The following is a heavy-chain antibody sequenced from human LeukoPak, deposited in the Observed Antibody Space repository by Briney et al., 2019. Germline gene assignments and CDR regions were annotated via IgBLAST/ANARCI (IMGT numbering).Heavy chain of an antibody. Sequence: ASETLSLTCAVYGGSFSGYYWSWIRQPPGKGLEWIGEINHSGSTNYNPSLKSRVTISVDTSKNQFSLKLSSVTAADTAVYYCAAIARPYNWFDPWGQGTLVTVSS. CDR2: INHSGST. D-gene: IGHD1-26*01. CDR3: AAIARPYNWFDP. CDR1: GGSFSGYY. V-gene: IGHV4-34*01. J-gene: IGHJ5*02.